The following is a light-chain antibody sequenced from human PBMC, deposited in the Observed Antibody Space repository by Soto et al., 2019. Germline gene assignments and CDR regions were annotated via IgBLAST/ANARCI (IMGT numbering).Light chain of an antibody. CDR2: EVI. V-gene: IGLV2-14*01. Sequence: QSALTQPASVSGSPGQSITISCTGASSDIGGYNYVSWYQHHPGKSPKLLIYEVINRPSGVSNRFSGSKSGKTASLTISGLQAEDEADYYCSSYSTYGTLVSVFCTGTTLTVL. J-gene: IGLJ1*01. CDR3: SSYSTYGTLVSV. CDR1: SSDIGGYNY.